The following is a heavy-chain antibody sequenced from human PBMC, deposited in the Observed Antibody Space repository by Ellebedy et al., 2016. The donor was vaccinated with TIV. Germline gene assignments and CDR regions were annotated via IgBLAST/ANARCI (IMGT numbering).Heavy chain of an antibody. CDR2: FDPEDGET. CDR3: ATDLEVWGSYRTSPY. Sequence: ASVKVSXKVSRYTLTELSMHWVRQAPGKGLEWMGGFDPEDGETIYAQKFQGRVTMTEDTSTDTAYMELSSLRSEDTAVYYCATDLEVWGSYRTSPYWGQGTLVTVSS. V-gene: IGHV1-24*01. J-gene: IGHJ4*02. D-gene: IGHD3-16*02. CDR1: RYTLTELS.